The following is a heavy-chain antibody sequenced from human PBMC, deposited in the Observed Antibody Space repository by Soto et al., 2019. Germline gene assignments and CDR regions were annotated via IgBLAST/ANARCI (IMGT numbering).Heavy chain of an antibody. CDR3: ARDMIPVAALTYGMDV. CDR2: ISYDGSNK. D-gene: IGHD3-22*01. V-gene: IGHV3-30-3*01. J-gene: IGHJ6*02. Sequence: PGGSLRLSCAAAGFSFSSYAMHWVRQAPGKGLEWVAVISYDGSNKYYADSVKGRFTISRDNSKNTLYLQMNSLRAEDTAVYYCARDMIPVAALTYGMDVWGQGTTVTVSS. CDR1: GFSFSSYA.